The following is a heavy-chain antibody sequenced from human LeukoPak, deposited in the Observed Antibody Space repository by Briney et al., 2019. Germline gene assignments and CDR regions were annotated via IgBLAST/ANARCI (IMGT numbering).Heavy chain of an antibody. V-gene: IGHV4-59*01. D-gene: IGHD3-9*01. CDR3: ARQSRRHYDILTAYYIGEYYFDY. J-gene: IGHJ4*02. CDR2: IYYSRST. CDR1: GGSISTYY. Sequence: PSETLSLTCTVSGGSISTYYSSWIRQPPGKGLEWIGYIYYSRSTNYNPSVKSLVTMSVDTSKKQFSLNLRSLTAADTAVYYCARQSRRHYDILTAYYIGEYYFDYWGQGTLVTVSS.